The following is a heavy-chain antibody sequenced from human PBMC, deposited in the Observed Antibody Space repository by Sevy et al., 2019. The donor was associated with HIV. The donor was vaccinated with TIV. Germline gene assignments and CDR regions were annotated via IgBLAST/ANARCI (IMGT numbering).Heavy chain of an antibody. CDR1: GGSISSYY. D-gene: IGHD3-22*01. CDR3: ARAYDSSGYYVRDDAFDI. J-gene: IGHJ3*02. Sequence: SETLSLTCTVSGGSISSYYWSWIRQPPGKGLEWIGYIYYSGSTNYNPSLKSRVTISVDTSKNQFSLKLSSVTAADTAVYYWARAYDSSGYYVRDDAFDIWGQGTMVTVSS. CDR2: IYYSGST. V-gene: IGHV4-59*01.